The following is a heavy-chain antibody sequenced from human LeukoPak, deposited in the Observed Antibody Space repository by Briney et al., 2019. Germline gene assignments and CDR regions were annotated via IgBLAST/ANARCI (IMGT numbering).Heavy chain of an antibody. Sequence: ASVKVSCKASGYTFTGYYMHWVRQAPGQGLEWMGRINPNSGGTNYAQKFQGWVTMTRDTSISTAYMELSRLRSNDTAVYYCARDRHSGNYYLDYWGQGTLVTVSS. CDR2: INPNSGGT. J-gene: IGHJ4*02. CDR1: GYTFTGYY. D-gene: IGHD1-26*01. CDR3: ARDRHSGNYYLDY. V-gene: IGHV1-2*04.